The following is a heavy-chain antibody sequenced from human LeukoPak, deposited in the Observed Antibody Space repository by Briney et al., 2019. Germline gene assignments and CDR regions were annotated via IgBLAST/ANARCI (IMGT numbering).Heavy chain of an antibody. CDR3: AKDRGGCANGVCYTLGAFDV. Sequence: GGSLRPSWAAFGFTFATFTVGWVRQVPGRGLGWVAAVIGRGGSPNYATPVKGRFTISRDNSKNTLYLQMNSLRAEDTAIYYCAKDRGGCANGVCYTLGAFDVWGHGTMVTVSS. D-gene: IGHD2-8*01. J-gene: IGHJ3*01. CDR1: GFTFATFT. V-gene: IGHV3-23*01. CDR2: VIGRGGSP.